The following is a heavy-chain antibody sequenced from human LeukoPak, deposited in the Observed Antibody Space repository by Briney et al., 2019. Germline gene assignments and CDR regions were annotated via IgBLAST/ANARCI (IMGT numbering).Heavy chain of an antibody. V-gene: IGHV3-23*01. Sequence: GGSLRLSCAASGFTFSSYAMSWVRQAPGKGLEWVSAISGSGGSTYYADSVKGRFTISRDNSKNTLYLQMNSLRAEDTAVYYCAKDHYYDSSGSGIYWGQGTLVTASS. J-gene: IGHJ4*02. CDR2: ISGSGGST. CDR1: GFTFSSYA. CDR3: AKDHYYDSSGSGIY. D-gene: IGHD3-22*01.